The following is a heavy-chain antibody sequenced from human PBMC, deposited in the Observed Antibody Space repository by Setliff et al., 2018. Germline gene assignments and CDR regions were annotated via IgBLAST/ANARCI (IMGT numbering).Heavy chain of an antibody. V-gene: IGHV4-34*01. J-gene: IGHJ4*02. CDR2: INHSGST. Sequence: SETLSLTCAVYGGSFSGYYWSWIRQPPGKGLEWIGEINHSGSTNYNPSLKSRVTISVDTSKNQFSLTLSSVTAADTAVYYCARQRRWFGPQPIDYWGQGTLVTVSS. D-gene: IGHD3-10*01. CDR1: GGSFSGYY. CDR3: ARQRRWFGPQPIDY.